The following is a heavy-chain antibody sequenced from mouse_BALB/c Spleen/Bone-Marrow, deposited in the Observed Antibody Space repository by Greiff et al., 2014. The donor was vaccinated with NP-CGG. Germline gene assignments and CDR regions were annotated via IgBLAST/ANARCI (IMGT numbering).Heavy chain of an antibody. D-gene: IGHD2-4*01. CDR2: IDPANGNT. Sequence: VHVKQSGAELVKPGASVKLSCTASGFNIKDTYMHWVKHRPEQGLEWIGRIDPANGNTKYDPKFQGKATIAADTSSNTAYLQLSSLTSEDTAVYYCATMITDWYFDVWGAGTTVTVSS. J-gene: IGHJ1*01. CDR1: GFNIKDTY. V-gene: IGHV14-3*02. CDR3: ATMITDWYFDV.